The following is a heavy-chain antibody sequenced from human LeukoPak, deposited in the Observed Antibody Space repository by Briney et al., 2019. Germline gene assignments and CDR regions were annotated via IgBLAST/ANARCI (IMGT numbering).Heavy chain of an antibody. J-gene: IGHJ4*02. CDR2: IYYSGST. Sequence: PSETLSLTCTVSGGSISSSSYYWGWIRHNPGNGLEWIGSIYYSGSTYYNPSLKSRVTISVDTSKNQFSLKLSSVTAADTAVYYCARQFRNDFWSGYYFDYWGQGTLVTVSS. CDR1: GGSISSSSYY. D-gene: IGHD3-3*01. CDR3: ARQFRNDFWSGYYFDY. V-gene: IGHV4-39*01.